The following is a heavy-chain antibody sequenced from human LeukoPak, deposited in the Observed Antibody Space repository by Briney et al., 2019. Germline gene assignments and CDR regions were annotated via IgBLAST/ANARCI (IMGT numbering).Heavy chain of an antibody. CDR3: ARLQYSSSSGDAFDI. CDR1: GFTVSSNY. J-gene: IGHJ3*02. V-gene: IGHV3-53*01. Sequence: GGSLRLSCAASGFTVSSNYMSWVRQAPGKGLEWVSVIYSGGSTYYADSVKGRFTISRDNSKNTLYLQMNSLRAEDTAVYYCARLQYSSSSGDAFDIWGQGTMVTVSS. CDR2: IYSGGST. D-gene: IGHD6-6*01.